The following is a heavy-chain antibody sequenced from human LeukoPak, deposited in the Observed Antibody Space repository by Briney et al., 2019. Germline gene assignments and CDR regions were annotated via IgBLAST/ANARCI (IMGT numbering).Heavy chain of an antibody. CDR1: GFTLSSYA. D-gene: IGHD5-12*01. Sequence: PGGSLRLSCAASGFTLSSYAMHWVRQAPGKGLEWVAVISYDGSNKYYADSVKGRFTISRDNSKNTLYLQMNSLRAEDTAVYYCARGGYESDYWGQGTLVTVSS. V-gene: IGHV3-30*04. J-gene: IGHJ4*02. CDR2: ISYDGSNK. CDR3: ARGGYESDY.